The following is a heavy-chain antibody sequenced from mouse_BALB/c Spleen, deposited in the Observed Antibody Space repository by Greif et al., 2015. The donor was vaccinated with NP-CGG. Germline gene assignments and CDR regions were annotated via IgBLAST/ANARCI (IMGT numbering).Heavy chain of an antibody. CDR2: INPYNGGT. D-gene: IGHD1-1*01. J-gene: IGHJ3*01. CDR1: GYSFTGYT. Sequence: VQLKQSGPELVKPGASMKISCKASGYSFTGYTMNWVKQSHGKNLEWIGLINPYNGGTSYNQKFKGEATLTVDKSSSTAYMELLSQTSEDSAVYYCARGDYYGSGCLAYWGQGTLVTVSA. CDR3: ARGDYYGSGCLAY. V-gene: IGHV1-18*01.